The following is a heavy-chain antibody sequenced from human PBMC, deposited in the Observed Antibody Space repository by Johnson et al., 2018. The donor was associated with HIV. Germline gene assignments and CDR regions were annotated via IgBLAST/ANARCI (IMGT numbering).Heavy chain of an antibody. CDR2: IGTAGYT. V-gene: IGHV3-13*01. Sequence: EVQLVESGGGLVQPGGSLRLSFAASGFTFSSYDMHWVRQATGKGLEWVSAIGTAGYTYYPGSVKGRFTISRENAKNSLYLQMNSLRAGDTAMYYCARDGESQQLPLGDAFDVWGQGTMVTVSS. D-gene: IGHD6-13*01. CDR1: GFTFSSYD. CDR3: ARDGESQQLPLGDAFDV. J-gene: IGHJ3*01.